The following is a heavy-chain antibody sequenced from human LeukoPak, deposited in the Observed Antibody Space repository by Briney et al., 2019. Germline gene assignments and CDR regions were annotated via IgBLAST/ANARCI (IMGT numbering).Heavy chain of an antibody. D-gene: IGHD3-10*01. V-gene: IGHV3-21*01. CDR2: ISSSSYI. CDR1: GFTFSSYS. J-gene: IGHJ4*02. Sequence: GSLRLSCAASGFTFSSYSMNLVRQAPGKGLEWVSSISSSSYIYYADSVKGRFTISRDNAKNSLYLQMNSLRAEDTAVYYCARGGLVDYWGQGTLVTVSS. CDR3: ARGGLVDY.